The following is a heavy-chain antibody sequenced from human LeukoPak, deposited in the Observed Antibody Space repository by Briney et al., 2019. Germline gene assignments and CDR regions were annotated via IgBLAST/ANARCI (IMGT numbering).Heavy chain of an antibody. Sequence: GSLRLSCAASGFTFSSNDMNWVRQPPGQGLEWIGEISLSGHTNYNPSLRSRVTMSLDESKNHLSLILASVTAADTAIYYCSRESGPFSPFGHWGQGTLVTVTS. D-gene: IGHD1-26*01. CDR1: GFTFSSNDM. CDR2: ISLSGHT. CDR3: SRESGPFSPFGH. J-gene: IGHJ4*02. V-gene: IGHV4-4*02.